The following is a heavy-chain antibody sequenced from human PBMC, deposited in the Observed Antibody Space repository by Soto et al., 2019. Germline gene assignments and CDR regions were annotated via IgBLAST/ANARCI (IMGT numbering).Heavy chain of an antibody. J-gene: IGHJ3*02. CDR3: ASGSGPNDAFDI. CDR1: GGSVSSGSYY. D-gene: IGHD2-15*01. CDR2: IYYSGST. Sequence: QVQLQESGPGLVKPSETLSLTCTVSGGSVSSGSYYWSWIRQPPGKGLEWIGYIYYSGSTNYNPSLKSRVTISVDTSKNHFSLTLSSVTAADTAVYYCASGSGPNDAFDIWGQGTMVTVSS. V-gene: IGHV4-61*01.